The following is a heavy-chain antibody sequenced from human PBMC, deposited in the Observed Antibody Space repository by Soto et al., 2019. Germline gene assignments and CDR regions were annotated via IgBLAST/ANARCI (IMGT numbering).Heavy chain of an antibody. J-gene: IGHJ6*03. CDR3: ARNDGIHYYMDV. Sequence: GGSLRLSCAASGFTFSSYSMNWVRQAPGKGLEWVSYISSSSSTIYYADSVKGRFTISRDNAKNSLYLQMNSLRAEDTAVYYCARNDGIHYYMDVWGKGTTVTVSS. V-gene: IGHV3-48*01. CDR1: GFTFSSYS. CDR2: ISSSSSTI.